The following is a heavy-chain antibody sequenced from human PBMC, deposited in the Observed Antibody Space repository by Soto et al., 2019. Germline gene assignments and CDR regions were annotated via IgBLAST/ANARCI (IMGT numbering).Heavy chain of an antibody. Sequence: SETLSLTCAVYGGSVSGYFWSWIRQPPGKGLEWIGEINHSGTTSYSPSLDSRVTTSVDTSKNQFSLRLSSVTAADTAIYYCARRYCSDSYCSYFDYWGRGSLVTASS. D-gene: IGHD2-15*01. CDR1: GGSVSGYF. CDR2: INHSGTT. J-gene: IGHJ4*02. CDR3: ARRYCSDSYCSYFDY. V-gene: IGHV4-34*01.